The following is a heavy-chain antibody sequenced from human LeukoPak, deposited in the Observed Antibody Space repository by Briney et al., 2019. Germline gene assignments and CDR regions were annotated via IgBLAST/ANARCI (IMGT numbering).Heavy chain of an antibody. CDR1: GGSISSYY. CDR3: ARGRDDFWSRGDGAEYFQH. D-gene: IGHD3-3*01. Sequence: SETLSLTCTVSGGSISSYYWSWIRQPPGKGLDWIGYISYSGTTHYNPSLKNRVTMSVDTSKNQFSLKLSSVTAADTAMYYCARGRDDFWSRGDGAEYFQHWGQGTLVTVSS. V-gene: IGHV4-59*08. CDR2: ISYSGTT. J-gene: IGHJ1*01.